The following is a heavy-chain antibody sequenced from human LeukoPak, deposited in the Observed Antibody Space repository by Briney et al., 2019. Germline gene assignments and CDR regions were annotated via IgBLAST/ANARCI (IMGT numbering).Heavy chain of an antibody. D-gene: IGHD2-15*01. J-gene: IGHJ4*02. V-gene: IGHV3-21*01. Sequence: GGSLRLSCAASGFTFSSYAMSWVRQAPGKGLEWVSSISSSSSYIYYADSVKGRFTISRDNAKNSLYLQMDSLRAEDTAVYYRARGHVVVVAATDYWGQGTLVTVSS. CDR2: ISSSSSYI. CDR1: GFTFSSYA. CDR3: ARGHVVVVAATDY.